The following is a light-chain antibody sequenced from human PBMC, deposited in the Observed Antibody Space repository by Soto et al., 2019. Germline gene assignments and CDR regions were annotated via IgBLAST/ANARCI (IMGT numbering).Light chain of an antibody. V-gene: IGLV2-8*02. CDR3: SSYSGTNYHYV. J-gene: IGLJ1*01. CDR1: SSDVGGYNY. CDR2: EVS. Sequence: QSVLPQPPSASRAFVPSVTISCTGTSSDVGGYNYVSWYQQQPGKAPKLMIYEVSERPSGVPDRFSGSKSGNTASLTVSGLQADDEADYYCSSYSGTNYHYVFGTGTKLTVL.